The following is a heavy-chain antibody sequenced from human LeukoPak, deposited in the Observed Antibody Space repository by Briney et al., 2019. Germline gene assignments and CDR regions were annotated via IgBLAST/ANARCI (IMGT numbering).Heavy chain of an antibody. CDR3: ARDSAPYCGGDCYFDY. D-gene: IGHD2-21*02. CDR2: IWFDGSST. Sequence: GGSLRLSCAASGFTFSRSGMHWVRQAPGKGLEWEAVIWFDGSSTCYADSVKGRFTICRDNSKNMLYLQMNRLRVEDTGVYFCARDSAPYCGGDCYFDYWGHGTLVTVSS. V-gene: IGHV3-33*01. J-gene: IGHJ5*01. CDR1: GFTFSRSG.